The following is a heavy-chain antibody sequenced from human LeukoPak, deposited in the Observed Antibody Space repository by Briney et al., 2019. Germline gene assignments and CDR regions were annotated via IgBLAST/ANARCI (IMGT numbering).Heavy chain of an antibody. V-gene: IGHV3-11*01. J-gene: IGHJ4*02. CDR1: GFTFSDYY. Sequence: KAGGSLRLSCAASGFTFSDYYMSWIRQAPGKGLEWVSYISSSGSTIYYADSVKGRFTISRDNAKNSLYLQMNSLRAEDTAVYYRARDKLRGYSYYLGEVDYWGQGTLVTVSS. CDR3: ARDKLRGYSYYLGEVDY. CDR2: ISSSGSTI. D-gene: IGHD5-18*01.